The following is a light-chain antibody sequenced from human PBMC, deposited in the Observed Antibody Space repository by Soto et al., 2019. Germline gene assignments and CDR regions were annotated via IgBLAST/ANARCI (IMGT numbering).Light chain of an antibody. J-gene: IGKJ4*01. V-gene: IGKV3-20*01. Sequence: LTQSPGSLSLSPGERGTLSCRASQTVRNNYLAWYQQKPGHAPRLLIYDASSRATGIPDRFSGGGSGTDFTLAISRLEPENYAVYYCQQFSSYPLTFGGGTKVDIK. CDR2: DAS. CDR1: QTVRNNY. CDR3: QQFSSYPLT.